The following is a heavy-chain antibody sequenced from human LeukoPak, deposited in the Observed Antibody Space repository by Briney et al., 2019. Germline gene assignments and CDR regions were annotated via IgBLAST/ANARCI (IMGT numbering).Heavy chain of an antibody. CDR1: GFTFTSHE. CDR2: IKQDGSER. D-gene: IGHD5-12*01. V-gene: IGHV3-7*01. Sequence: GGSLRLSCAASGFTFTSHEMNWVRQAPGEGLEWVANIKQDGSERHYADSVKGRFTISRDNAQNSLYLQMNSLRAEETAVYYCARVFGAYDSIDCWGQGTLVTVS. CDR3: ARVFGAYDSIDC. J-gene: IGHJ4*02.